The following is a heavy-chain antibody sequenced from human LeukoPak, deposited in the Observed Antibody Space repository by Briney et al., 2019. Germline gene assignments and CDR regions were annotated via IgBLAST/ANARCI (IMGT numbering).Heavy chain of an antibody. CDR3: ARRDFAVLDY. V-gene: IGHV4-59*01. J-gene: IGHJ4*02. D-gene: IGHD3-3*01. Sequence: SETLSLTCAVYGGSFSGYYWSWIRQPPGKGLEWIGYIYYSGNTNYNPSLKSRVTISADTSKNQFSLNLNSVTAADTAVYYCARRDFAVLDYWGLGTLVTVSS. CDR1: GGSFSGYY. CDR2: IYYSGNT.